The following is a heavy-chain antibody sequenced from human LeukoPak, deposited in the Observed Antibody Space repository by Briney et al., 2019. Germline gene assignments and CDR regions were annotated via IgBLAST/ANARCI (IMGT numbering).Heavy chain of an antibody. CDR3: ARAYYDILTGYGPDAFDI. CDR1: GGSISSGDYY. V-gene: IGHV4-30-4*01. CDR2: IYYSGST. Sequence: SQTLSLTCTVSGGSISSGDYYWSWIRQPPGKGLEWIGYIYYSGSTYYNPSLKSRVTISVDTSKNQFSLKLSSVTAADTAVYYCARAYYDILTGYGPDAFDIWGQGTMVTVPS. J-gene: IGHJ3*02. D-gene: IGHD3-9*01.